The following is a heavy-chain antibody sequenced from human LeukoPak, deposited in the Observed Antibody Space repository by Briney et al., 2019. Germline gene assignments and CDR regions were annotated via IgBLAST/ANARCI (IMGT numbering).Heavy chain of an antibody. Sequence: ASVKVSCEASGYTFTGYYMHWVRQAPGQGLEWMGWINPNSGGTNYAQKFQGRVTMTRDTSISTAYMELSRLRSDDTAVYYCARDDSSGYYGIAYWGQGTLVTVSS. D-gene: IGHD3-22*01. CDR2: INPNSGGT. CDR1: GYTFTGYY. V-gene: IGHV1-2*02. CDR3: ARDDSSGYYGIAY. J-gene: IGHJ4*02.